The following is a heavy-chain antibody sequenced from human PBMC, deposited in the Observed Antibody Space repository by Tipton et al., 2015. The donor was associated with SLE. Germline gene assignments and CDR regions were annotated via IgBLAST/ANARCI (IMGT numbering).Heavy chain of an antibody. CDR3: ARGPGASTGEAFDI. CDR2: MYSDGAA. D-gene: IGHD7-27*01. J-gene: IGHJ3*02. V-gene: IGHV4-4*07. Sequence: TLSLTCTVSGGSISNYFWGWIRRPAGKGLEWIGRMYSDGAANYNPSLKSRVTMSVDRSNNQFSLSLNYVTAADTAVYYCARGPGASTGEAFDIWGQGTTVTVSS. CDR1: GGSISNYF.